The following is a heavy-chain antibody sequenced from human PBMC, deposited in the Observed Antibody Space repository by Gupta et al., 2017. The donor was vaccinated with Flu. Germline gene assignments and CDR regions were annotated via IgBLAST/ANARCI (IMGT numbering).Heavy chain of an antibody. J-gene: IGHJ6*02. D-gene: IGHD6-19*01. CDR3: ARDLQSRHGMDD. CDR1: GFNFSNYA. Sequence: EEQLLESGGGFVQPGGSLRLSCAASGFNFSNYAMTWGRQAPGKGLEWVSTISFRGATTFYADSVKGRFTISRDNSKNTLYLQMNSLRAEDTAVYFCARDLQSRHGMDDWGQGTTVTVSS. CDR2: ISFRGATT. V-gene: IGHV3-23*01.